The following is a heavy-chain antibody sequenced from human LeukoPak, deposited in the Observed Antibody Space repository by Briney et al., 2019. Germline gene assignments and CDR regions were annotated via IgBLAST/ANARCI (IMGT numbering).Heavy chain of an antibody. CDR2: MNPNSGST. D-gene: IGHD1-14*01. V-gene: IGHV1-8*01. Sequence: ASVTDSRQSSGYTFTRYEINRVRQAAGQELDWMGWMNPNSGSTGYAQKFQGRVTMTRNTSISTAYMELSSLRSEDTAVYYCARGNRPRGLGYYYGMDVWGQGTTVTVSS. J-gene: IGHJ6*02. CDR3: ARGNRPRGLGYYYGMDV. CDR1: GYTFTRYE.